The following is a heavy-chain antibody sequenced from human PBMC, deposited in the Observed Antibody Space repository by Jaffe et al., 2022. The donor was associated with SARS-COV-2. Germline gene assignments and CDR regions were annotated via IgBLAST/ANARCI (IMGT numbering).Heavy chain of an antibody. CDR3: ARDGITMVRSHYYGMDV. CDR2: IKQDGSEK. D-gene: IGHD3-10*01. Sequence: EVQLVESGGGLVQPGGSLRLSCAASGFTFSSYWMSWVRQAPGKGLEWVANIKQDGSEKYYVDSVKGRFTISRDNAKNSLYLQMNSLRAEDTAVYYCARDGITMVRSHYYGMDVWGQGTTVTVSS. CDR1: GFTFSSYW. V-gene: IGHV3-7*03. J-gene: IGHJ6*02.